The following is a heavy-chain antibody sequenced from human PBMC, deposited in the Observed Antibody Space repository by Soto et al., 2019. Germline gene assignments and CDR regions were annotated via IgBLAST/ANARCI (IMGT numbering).Heavy chain of an antibody. CDR1: GGSXXXXX. Sequence: QVRLQQWGAGLVRPSETLSLTCAVYGGSXXXXXWXXIRQXPGKGLEWIGEVCPGGRTNYSPTLKREVRIAVEGSKNQFSLRLTSVTXADTAVYYCXRGXXXXXXXXXWFDPWGQGNLVIVAS. CDR3: XRGXXXXXXXXXWFDP. V-gene: IGHV4-34*02. CDR2: VCPGGRT. J-gene: IGHJ5*02.